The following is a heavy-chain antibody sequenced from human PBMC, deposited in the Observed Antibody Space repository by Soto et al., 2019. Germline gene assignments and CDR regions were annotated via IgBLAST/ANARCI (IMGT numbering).Heavy chain of an antibody. Sequence: QVQLVQSGAEVKKPGSSVNVSCKASGGTFSSYAISWVRQAPGQGIERTGGIIPIFGTANYAQKFQGRVTSPADESTSTGYMELSSLRSEDTAVYYCARVKWVGSSSDYYYYGSDVWGQGTTVTVAS. V-gene: IGHV1-69*01. CDR3: ARVKWVGSSSDYYYYGSDV. J-gene: IGHJ6*02. CDR1: GGTFSSYA. D-gene: IGHD6-6*01. CDR2: IIPIFGTA.